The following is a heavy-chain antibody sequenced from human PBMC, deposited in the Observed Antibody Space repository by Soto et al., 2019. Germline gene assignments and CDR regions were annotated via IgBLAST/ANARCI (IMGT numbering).Heavy chain of an antibody. CDR1: GGTFSSYA. CDR2: IIPIFGTA. CDR3: ARVQYSSSWLNKFDP. Sequence: QVQLVQSGAEVKKPGPSVKVSCKASGGTFSSYAISWVRQAPGEGLEWMGGIIPIFGTANYAQKFQGRVAITADESTSTAYMELSSLRSEDTAVYYCARVQYSSSWLNKFDPWGQGTLVTVSS. V-gene: IGHV1-69*01. D-gene: IGHD6-13*01. J-gene: IGHJ5*02.